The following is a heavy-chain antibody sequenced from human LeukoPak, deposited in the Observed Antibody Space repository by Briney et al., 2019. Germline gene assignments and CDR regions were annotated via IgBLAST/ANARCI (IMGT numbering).Heavy chain of an antibody. CDR3: ARESFSAVVISHFDY. J-gene: IGHJ4*02. Sequence: SGGSLRLSCAASGFTFSSYTMNWVRQAPGKGLEWVSSISSSSGYIYYADSVKGRFTISRDDAKNSVYLQMNSLRAEDTAVYYCARESFSAVVISHFDYWGQGTLATVSS. CDR2: ISSSSGYI. V-gene: IGHV3-21*01. D-gene: IGHD3-22*01. CDR1: GFTFSSYT.